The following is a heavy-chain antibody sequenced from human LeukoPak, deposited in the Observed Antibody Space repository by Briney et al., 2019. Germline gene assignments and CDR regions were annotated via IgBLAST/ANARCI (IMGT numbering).Heavy chain of an antibody. CDR1: QFTFSTYW. V-gene: IGHV3-7*02. D-gene: IGHD3-10*01. Sequence: PGGSLRLSCAASQFTFSTYWMSWLRQAPGKGLEWVANIKEDGSEKYYVDSVEGRFTISRDNAKNSLFLQVNSLRAEDTAVYYCARVGWGSYYYLDYWGQGTLVTVSS. CDR3: ARVGWGSYYYLDY. J-gene: IGHJ4*02. CDR2: IKEDGSEK.